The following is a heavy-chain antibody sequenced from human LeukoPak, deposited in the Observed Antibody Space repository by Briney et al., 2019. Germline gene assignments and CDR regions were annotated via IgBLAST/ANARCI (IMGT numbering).Heavy chain of an antibody. CDR1: GFTVSSNY. CDR2: IYSGGST. J-gene: IGHJ5*02. D-gene: IGHD2-15*01. V-gene: IGHV3-66*01. Sequence: GGSLRLSCAASGFTVSSNYMSWVRQAPGKGLEWVSVIYSGGSTYYADSVKGRFTISRDNSKNTLYLQMNSLRAEDTAVYYCAREVGCSGGSCYPNWFDPWGQGTLVTVSS. CDR3: AREVGCSGGSCYPNWFDP.